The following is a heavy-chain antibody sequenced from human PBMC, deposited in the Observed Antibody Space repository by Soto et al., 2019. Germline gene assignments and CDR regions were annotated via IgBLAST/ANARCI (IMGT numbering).Heavy chain of an antibody. V-gene: IGHV3-20*01. J-gene: IGHJ6*03. CDR1: GFTFDDYG. CDR3: ARVVGYSYYMDV. Sequence: EEQLVESGGGVVGPGGSLRLSCAASGFTFDDYGMSWVRQVPGKGLEWVSRINWKGVSTEYADSVKGRFTISRDNAKNSLYLQMDSLRAEDTALYRCARVVGYSYYMDVWGKGTTVTVSS. CDR2: INWKGVST. D-gene: IGHD6-6*01.